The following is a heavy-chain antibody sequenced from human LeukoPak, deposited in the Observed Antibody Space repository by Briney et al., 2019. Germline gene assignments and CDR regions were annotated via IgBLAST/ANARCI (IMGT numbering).Heavy chain of an antibody. Sequence: PSETLSLTCTVSGGSISSYYWSWIRQPPGKGLEWIGYIYYSGSTNYNPSLKSRVTISVDTSKNQFSLKLSSVTAADTAVYYCARGWSREQQLVDYFDSWGQGTLVTVSS. CDR1: GGSISSYY. CDR3: ARGWSREQQLVDYFDS. D-gene: IGHD6-13*01. CDR2: IYYSGST. V-gene: IGHV4-59*01. J-gene: IGHJ4*02.